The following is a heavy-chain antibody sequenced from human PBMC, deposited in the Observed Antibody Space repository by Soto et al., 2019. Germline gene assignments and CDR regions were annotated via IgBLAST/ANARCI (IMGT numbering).Heavy chain of an antibody. V-gene: IGHV3-30-3*01. J-gene: IGHJ6*02. Sequence: QVQLVESGGGVVQPGRSLRLSCAASGFTFSRYAMHWVRQAPGKGLEWVAVISYDGSNKYYADSVTGRFTISRDNSKNTLYLQMNSLRAEDTVVYYCARDPIRLVYGVMKGGMDVWGQGTTVTVSS. CDR3: ARDPIRLVYGVMKGGMDV. D-gene: IGHD2-21*01. CDR1: GFTFSRYA. CDR2: ISYDGSNK.